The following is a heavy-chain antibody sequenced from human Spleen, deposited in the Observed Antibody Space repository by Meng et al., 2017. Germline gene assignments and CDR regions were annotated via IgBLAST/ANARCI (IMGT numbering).Heavy chain of an antibody. J-gene: IGHJ5*02. D-gene: IGHD3-22*01. CDR1: GCTFSSNA. CDR3: ARAYYYDSSGPNWFDP. CDR2: IIPIFGKA. V-gene: IGHV1-69*06. Sequence: QLRVVRVRAEVKKPGSAVQGAGNATGCTFSSNAISWVRQAPGQGLGWMGGIIPIFGKANYAQKFQGRVTITADKSTSTAYMELSSLRSEDTAVYYCARAYYYDSSGPNWFDPWGQGTLVTVSS.